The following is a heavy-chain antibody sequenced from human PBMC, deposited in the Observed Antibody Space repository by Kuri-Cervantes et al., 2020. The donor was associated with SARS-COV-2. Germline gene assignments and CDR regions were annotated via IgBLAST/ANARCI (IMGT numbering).Heavy chain of an antibody. D-gene: IGHD3-10*01. J-gene: IGHJ4*02. Sequence: GESLKISCAASGFTFSSYGMHWVRQAPGKGLEWVANIKQDGSEKYYVDSVKGRFTISRDNAKNSLYLQMNSLRAEDTAVYYCAKEGAMVRGVILAFDYWGQGTLVTVSS. CDR1: GFTFSSYG. V-gene: IGHV3-7*03. CDR3: AKEGAMVRGVILAFDY. CDR2: IKQDGSEK.